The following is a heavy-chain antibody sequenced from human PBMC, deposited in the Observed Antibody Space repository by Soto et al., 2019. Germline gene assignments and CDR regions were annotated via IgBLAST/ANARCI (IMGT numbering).Heavy chain of an antibody. CDR3: AREGVLTTYDYYYGMDV. J-gene: IGHJ6*02. Sequence: SVKVSCKASGGTFSSYAISWVRQAPGQGLEWMGGIIPIFGTANYAQKFQGRVTITADESTSTAYMELSSLRSEDTAVYYCAREGVLTTYDYYYGMDVWGQGTTVTVSS. V-gene: IGHV1-69*13. CDR2: IIPIFGTA. CDR1: GGTFSSYA. D-gene: IGHD2-8*01.